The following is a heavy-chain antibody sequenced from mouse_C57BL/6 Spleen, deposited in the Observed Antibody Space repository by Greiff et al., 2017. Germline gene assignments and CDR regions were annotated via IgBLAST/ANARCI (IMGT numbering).Heavy chain of an antibody. CDR1: GFTFSDYG. Sequence: DVKLVESGGGLVKPGGSLKLSCAASGFTFSDYGMHWVRQAPEKGLEWVAYISSGSSTIYYADTVKGRFTISRDNAKNTLFLQMTSLRSEDTAMYYCAKEIRGMDYWGQGTSVTVSS. V-gene: IGHV5-17*01. J-gene: IGHJ4*01. CDR3: AKEIRGMDY. CDR2: ISSGSSTI.